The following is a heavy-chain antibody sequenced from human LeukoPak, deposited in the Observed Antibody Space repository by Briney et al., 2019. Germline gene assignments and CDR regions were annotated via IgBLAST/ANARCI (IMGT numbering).Heavy chain of an antibody. J-gene: IGHJ4*02. D-gene: IGHD1-26*01. CDR3: AGGSYHTYDY. Sequence: ETLSLTFPVTGGSISSYYWSWIRQPPGKGLEWIGQIYYSGSTNYNPSLKSRVTISVDTSKNQFSLNLSSVTAADTAVYYCAGGSYHTYDYWGQGTLVTVSS. V-gene: IGHV4-59*01. CDR2: IYYSGST. CDR1: GGSISSYY.